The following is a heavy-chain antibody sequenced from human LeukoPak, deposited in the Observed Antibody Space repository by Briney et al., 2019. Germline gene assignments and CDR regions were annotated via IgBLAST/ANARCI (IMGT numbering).Heavy chain of an antibody. CDR2: IYPGDSDT. V-gene: IGHV5-51*01. CDR1: GYNFTSYW. J-gene: IGHJ4*02. CDR3: ARPKYLSEGSNFVDY. Sequence: GESLKISCKGSGYNFTSYWIAWVRQMPGKGLERMGIIYPGDSDTRYSPSFQGQVTISADKSISTAYLQWSSLKASDTAMYYCARPKYLSEGSNFVDYWGQGTLVTVSS. D-gene: IGHD3-10*01.